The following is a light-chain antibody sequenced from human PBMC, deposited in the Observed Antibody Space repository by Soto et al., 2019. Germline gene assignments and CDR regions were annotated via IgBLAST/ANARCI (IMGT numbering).Light chain of an antibody. V-gene: IGKV3-15*01. CDR2: GAS. CDR3: QQYNNWPLLT. J-gene: IGKJ4*01. CDR1: QSVNNN. Sequence: EIIVTQSPATLSVSPGERATLSCRASQSVNNNLAWYQQKPGQAPRLLIYGASTRATGIPARFGGSGYGTEFTLTISRLQSEDFAIYYCQQYNNWPLLTFGGGTKVEIK.